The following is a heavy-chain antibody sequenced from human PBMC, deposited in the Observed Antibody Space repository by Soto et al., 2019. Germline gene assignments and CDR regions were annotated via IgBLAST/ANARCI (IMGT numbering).Heavy chain of an antibody. V-gene: IGHV1-46*01. CDR2: INPSGGST. D-gene: IGHD6-13*01. CDR3: ARGPYSTPH. J-gene: IGHJ4*02. Sequence: QVQLVQSGAEVKKPGASVKVSCKASGYTLTNYFMHWVRQAPGQGLEWMGIINPSGGSTTYAQRSQGRATMTRDTSRRTVYRELRSLRSEDTAVYYCARGPYSTPHWGQGPLVTVSS. CDR1: GYTLTNYF.